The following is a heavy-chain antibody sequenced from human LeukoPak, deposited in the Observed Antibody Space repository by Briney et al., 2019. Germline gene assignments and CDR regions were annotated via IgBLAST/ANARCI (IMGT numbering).Heavy chain of an antibody. V-gene: IGHV3-33*01. D-gene: IGHD4-4*01. J-gene: IGHJ4*02. CDR1: GFTFSSYG. CDR2: IWYDGSNK. CDR3: ARDTVTPGGFDY. Sequence: GGSLRLSCAASGFTFSSYGMHWVRQAPGKGLEWVAVIWYDGSNKYYADSVKGRFTISRDNSKNTLYLQMNSLRAEDTAVYYCARDTVTPGGFDYWGQGTLVTVSS.